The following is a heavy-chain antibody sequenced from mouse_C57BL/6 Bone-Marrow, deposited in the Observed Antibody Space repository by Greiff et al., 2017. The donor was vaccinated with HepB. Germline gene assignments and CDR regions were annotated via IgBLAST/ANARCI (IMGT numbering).Heavy chain of an antibody. CDR3: ARLTVVAHWYFDV. J-gene: IGHJ1*03. Sequence: VQLQQSGPELVKPGASVKIPCKASGYTFTDYNMDWVKQSHGKSLEWIGDINPNNGGTIYNQKFKGKATLTVDKSSSTAYMELRSLTSEDTAVYYCARLTVVAHWYFDVWGTGTTVTVSS. V-gene: IGHV1-18*01. CDR1: GYTFTDYN. D-gene: IGHD1-1*01. CDR2: INPNNGGT.